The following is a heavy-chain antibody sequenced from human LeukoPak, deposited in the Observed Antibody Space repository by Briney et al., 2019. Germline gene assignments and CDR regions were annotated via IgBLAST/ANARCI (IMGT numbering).Heavy chain of an antibody. V-gene: IGHV4-59*01. J-gene: IGHJ4*02. Sequence: SETLSLTCTVSGGSISSYYWSWIRQPPGKGLEWIGYIYYSGSTNYNPSLMSRVTISVDTSKNQFSLKLNSMTAADTAVYYCARGGRGCSGSTCYTFDYWGQGTLVTVSS. CDR2: IYYSGST. CDR3: ARGGRGCSGSTCYTFDY. D-gene: IGHD2-15*01. CDR1: GGSISSYY.